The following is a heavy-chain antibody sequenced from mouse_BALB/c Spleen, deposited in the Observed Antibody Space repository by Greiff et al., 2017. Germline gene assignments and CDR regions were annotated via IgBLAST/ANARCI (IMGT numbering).Heavy chain of an antibody. Sequence: QVHVKQSGAELVRPGTSVKVSCKASGYAFTNYLIEWVKQRPGQGLEWIGVINPGSGGTNYNEKFKGKATLTADKSSSTAYMQLSSLTSDDSAVYFCARWLLRSWYFDVWGAGTTVTVSS. D-gene: IGHD1-1*01. CDR2: INPGSGGT. J-gene: IGHJ1*01. V-gene: IGHV1-54*01. CDR3: ARWLLRSWYFDV. CDR1: GYAFTNYL.